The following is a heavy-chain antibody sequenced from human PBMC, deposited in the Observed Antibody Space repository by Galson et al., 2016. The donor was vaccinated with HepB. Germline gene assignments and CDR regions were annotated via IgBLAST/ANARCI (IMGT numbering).Heavy chain of an antibody. CDR1: GFTFSSYA. V-gene: IGHV3-23*01. D-gene: IGHD3-22*01. CDR3: AKGLILNYYDSSGYYFQH. J-gene: IGHJ1*01. Sequence: SLRLSCAASGFTFSSYAMSWVRQAPGQGLEWVSGIRGSGISTYSADSVKGRFTISRDNSKNTLYLQMNSRRAEDTAIYYCAKGLILNYYDSSGYYFQHWGQGTLVTVSS. CDR2: IRGSGIST.